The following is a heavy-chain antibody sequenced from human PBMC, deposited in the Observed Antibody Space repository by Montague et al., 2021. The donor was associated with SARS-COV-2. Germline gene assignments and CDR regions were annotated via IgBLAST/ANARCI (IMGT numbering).Heavy chain of an antibody. V-gene: IGHV4-31*03. Sequence: TLSLTCTVSGASIRSGGYYWCWIRKHPGKGLEWIGYIYYSGSNYYNSFLKRRVPMSVDTSKNQFFMKLSSVTAEDTAVYYCERYIFQRTPDTTMGYYYYYGMDVWGQGTTVTVSS. CDR1: GASIRSGGYY. J-gene: IGHJ6*02. CDR2: IYYSGSN. CDR3: ERYIFQRTPDTTMGYYYYYGMDV. D-gene: IGHD5-18*01.